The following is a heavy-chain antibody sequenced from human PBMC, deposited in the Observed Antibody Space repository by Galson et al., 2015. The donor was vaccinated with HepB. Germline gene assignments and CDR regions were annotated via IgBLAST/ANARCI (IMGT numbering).Heavy chain of an antibody. CDR1: GLTFSSYW. CDR2: INSDGSST. CDR3: ATGLGSYFDL. J-gene: IGHJ2*01. D-gene: IGHD2-8*02. V-gene: IGHV3-74*01. Sequence: SLRLSCAASGLTFSSYWMPWVRQAPGKGLVWVSRINSDGSSTVYADSVKGRFTISRDNAKNTLYLQMDSLRAEDTAVYYCATGLGSYFDLWGRGSLVTVSS.